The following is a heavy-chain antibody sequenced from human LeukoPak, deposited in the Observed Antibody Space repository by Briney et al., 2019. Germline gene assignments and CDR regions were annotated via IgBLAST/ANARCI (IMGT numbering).Heavy chain of an antibody. Sequence: QAGGSLRLSCAASGFTFSSYAMSWVRQAPGKGLEWVSAISGSGGSTYYADSVKGRFTISRDNSKNTLYLQMNSLRAEDTAVYYCAKAWGKSGYSYGHLDYWGQGTLVTVSS. CDR3: AKAWGKSGYSYGHLDY. CDR2: ISGSGGST. D-gene: IGHD5-18*01. J-gene: IGHJ4*02. V-gene: IGHV3-23*01. CDR1: GFTFSSYA.